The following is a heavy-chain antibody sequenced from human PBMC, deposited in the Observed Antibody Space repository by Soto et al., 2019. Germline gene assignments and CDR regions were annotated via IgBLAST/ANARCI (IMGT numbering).Heavy chain of an antibody. CDR2: IYYSGST. CDR3: ARDSGYSYGSFDY. CDR1: GGSISSYY. D-gene: IGHD5-18*01. Sequence: SETLSLTCTVSGGSISSYYWSWIRQPPGKGLEWIGYIYYSGSTNYNPSLKSRVTISVDTSKNQFSLKLSSVTAADTAVYYCARDSGYSYGSFDYWGQGTLVTVSS. V-gene: IGHV4-59*01. J-gene: IGHJ4*02.